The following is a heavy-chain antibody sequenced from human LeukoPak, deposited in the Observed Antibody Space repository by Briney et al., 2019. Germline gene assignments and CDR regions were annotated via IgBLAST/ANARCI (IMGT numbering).Heavy chain of an antibody. Sequence: GGSLRLSCAASGFTFRDSYMSWIRQTPGKDLEWLSYISGSSSYTNYADSVRGRFIISRDNAKNSLYLQMNSLRAEDTAVNYCARDTRSLAAPGLDYWGQGTLVTVSS. D-gene: IGHD6-13*01. CDR1: GFTFRDSY. CDR2: ISGSSSYT. J-gene: IGHJ4*02. CDR3: ARDTRSLAAPGLDY. V-gene: IGHV3-11*05.